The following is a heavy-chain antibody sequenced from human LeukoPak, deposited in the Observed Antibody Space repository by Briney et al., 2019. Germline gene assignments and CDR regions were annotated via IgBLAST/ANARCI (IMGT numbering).Heavy chain of an antibody. J-gene: IGHJ4*02. CDR1: GFSFSSSW. CDR2: IKYDGSEK. D-gene: IGHD2-15*01. CDR3: AKDHPGYY. Sequence: GGSLRLFCTASGFSFSSSWMSWVRQAPGKGLEWVANIKYDGSEKYYVDSVKGRFTISRDNAKNSLYLQMNSLRAEDTAVYYCAKDHPGYYWGQGTLVTVSS. V-gene: IGHV3-7*03.